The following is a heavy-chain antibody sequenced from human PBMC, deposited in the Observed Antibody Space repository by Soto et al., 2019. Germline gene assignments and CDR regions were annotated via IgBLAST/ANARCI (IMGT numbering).Heavy chain of an antibody. CDR3: ASGSGYDWGHDY. Sequence: EVQLVESGGGLVQPGGSLRLSCAASGFTFSSYWVSWVRQAPGKGLEWVANIKQDESEKYYVDSVKGRFTISRDNAKNSLYLQMNSLRAEDTAVYYCASGSGYDWGHDYWGQGTLVTVSS. CDR2: IKQDESEK. J-gene: IGHJ4*02. D-gene: IGHD5-12*01. V-gene: IGHV3-7*05. CDR1: GFTFSSYW.